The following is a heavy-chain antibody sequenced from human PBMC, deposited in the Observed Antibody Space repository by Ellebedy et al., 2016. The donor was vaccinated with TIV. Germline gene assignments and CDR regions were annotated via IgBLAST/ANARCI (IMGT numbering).Heavy chain of an antibody. J-gene: IGHJ4*01. Sequence: GESLKISCAASGFTFSSYAMNWVRQAPGKGLEWVSAISGSGSTTFYADSVKGRFTISRDNYKNTLYLQMNSLRAEDTAVYYCAKVVGRDGYSPFDSWGHGTLVTVSS. CDR2: ISGSGSTT. CDR3: AKVVGRDGYSPFDS. CDR1: GFTFSSYA. V-gene: IGHV3-23*01. D-gene: IGHD5-24*01.